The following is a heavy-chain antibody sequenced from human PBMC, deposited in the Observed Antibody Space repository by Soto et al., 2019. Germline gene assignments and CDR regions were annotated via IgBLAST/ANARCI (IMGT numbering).Heavy chain of an antibody. CDR2: ISTRSDV. V-gene: IGHV3-21*03. J-gene: IGHJ6*02. Sequence: GGSLRLSCTASEFSLSAYSMNWVRQAPGKGLEWVSSISTRSDVYYADSVKGRFTIARDNAKNSLSLQMNSLSAEDTGVYYCAREKTAWPLAYGLEVWGQGTTVTVSS. CDR1: EFSLSAYS. CDR3: AREKTAWPLAYGLEV. D-gene: IGHD2-21*02.